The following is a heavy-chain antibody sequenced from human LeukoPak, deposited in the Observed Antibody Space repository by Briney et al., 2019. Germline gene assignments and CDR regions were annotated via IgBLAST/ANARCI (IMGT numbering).Heavy chain of an antibody. CDR2: ISSGSTYI. CDR1: GFTFSTYS. CDR3: ARAYCSGGSCYFNAFDI. J-gene: IGHJ3*02. V-gene: IGHV3-21*01. Sequence: GGSLRLSCAASGFTFSTYSMNWVRQAPGKGLEWVSSISSGSTYIYYADSVKGRFTISRDNAKNSVFLQMNSLRAEDTAVYYCARAYCSGGSCYFNAFDIWGQATLVIVSS. D-gene: IGHD2-15*01.